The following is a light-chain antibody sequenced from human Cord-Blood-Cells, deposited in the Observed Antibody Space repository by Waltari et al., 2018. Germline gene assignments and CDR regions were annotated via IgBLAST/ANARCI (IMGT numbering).Light chain of an antibody. CDR3: QVWDSSSDHVV. Sequence: SYVLTQPPSVSVAPGKPARITCGGDNIGSKSVHWYQQKPGQAPVLIINYDSDRPSGTPERFAGSNAGNTATLTISRVEAGDEADYYCQVWDSSSDHVVFGGGTKLTVL. CDR2: YDS. V-gene: IGLV3-21*04. J-gene: IGLJ2*01. CDR1: NIGSKS.